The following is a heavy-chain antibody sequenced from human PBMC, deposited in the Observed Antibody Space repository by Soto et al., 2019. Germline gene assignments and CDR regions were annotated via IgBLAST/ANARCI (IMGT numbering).Heavy chain of an antibody. J-gene: IGHJ4*02. Sequence: ASVKVSCKASGYTFTSYGFSWVRQAPGQGLEWMGWISASNGNTNYAQKLQGRVTMTTDTSTGTAYMELRSLRSDDTATYYCARGHYYDSSGYYSPFDYWGQGTLVTVSS. CDR2: ISASNGNT. CDR3: ARGHYYDSSGYYSPFDY. D-gene: IGHD3-22*01. V-gene: IGHV1-18*01. CDR1: GYTFTSYG.